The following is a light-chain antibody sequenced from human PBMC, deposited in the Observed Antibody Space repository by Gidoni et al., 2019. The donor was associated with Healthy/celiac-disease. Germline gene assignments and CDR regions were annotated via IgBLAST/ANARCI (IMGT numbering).Light chain of an antibody. Sequence: DIQMTQSPSSLSASVGDRVTITCQASQDISNYLNLYQQKPGKAPKLLIYDASNLETGVPSRFSGRGSGTDFTFTISSLQPEDIATYYCQQYDNLPLTFGGXTKVEIK. CDR2: DAS. CDR1: QDISNY. V-gene: IGKV1-33*01. CDR3: QQYDNLPLT. J-gene: IGKJ4*01.